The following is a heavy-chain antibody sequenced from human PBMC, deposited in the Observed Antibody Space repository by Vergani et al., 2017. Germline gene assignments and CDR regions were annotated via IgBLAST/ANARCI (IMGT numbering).Heavy chain of an antibody. V-gene: IGHV4-61*02. CDR3: ARTDRFILRYFHWAL. J-gene: IGHJ4*02. CDR2: IYTSGST. Sequence: QLHLQESGPGLVKPSQTLSLTCTVSGGSISSGSYYWRWIRQPAGKGLEWIGRIYTSGSTNYNPSLKGRVTISVGTSKNQFSLAVTSVTAADTAIYFCARTDRFILRYFHWALWGQGTLVTVSS. D-gene: IGHD3-9*01. CDR1: GGSISSGSYY.